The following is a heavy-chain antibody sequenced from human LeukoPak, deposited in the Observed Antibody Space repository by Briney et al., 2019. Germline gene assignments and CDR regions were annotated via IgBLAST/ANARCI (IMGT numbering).Heavy chain of an antibody. CDR3: ARHQYYGSGYYYGMDV. D-gene: IGHD3-10*01. CDR2: INHSGST. V-gene: IGHV4-34*01. Sequence: PSETLSLTCAVYGGSFSGYYWSWIRQPPGKGLEWIGEINHSGSTNYNPSLKSRVTISVDTSENQFSLKLSSVTAADTAVYYCARHQYYGSGYYYGMDVWGQGTAVTVSS. J-gene: IGHJ6*02. CDR1: GGSFSGYY.